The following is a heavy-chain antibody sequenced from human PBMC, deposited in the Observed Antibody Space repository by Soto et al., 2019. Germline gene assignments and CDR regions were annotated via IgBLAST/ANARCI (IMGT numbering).Heavy chain of an antibody. V-gene: IGHV3-66*01. D-gene: IGHD6-19*01. CDR3: ARGGSVDAFDV. CDR2: INSGGNT. Sequence: EVQLVESGGGLVQPGGSLRLSCAASGLSVSSKSMSWVRQPPGKGLEWVSVINSGGNTYYSDSVTGRFTISRDNSKNTLSLQMNSLRADYTAVYYCARGGSVDAFDVWGQGTLVTVSS. CDR1: GLSVSSKS. J-gene: IGHJ3*01.